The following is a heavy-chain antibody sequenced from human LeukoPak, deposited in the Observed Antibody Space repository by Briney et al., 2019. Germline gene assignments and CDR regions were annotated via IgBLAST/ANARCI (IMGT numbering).Heavy chain of an antibody. Sequence: GASVKVSCKASGYIFTGYYMHWVRQAPGQGLEWMGWINPNSGGTNYAQKFQGRVTMTRDTSINTAYMELSRLRSDDTAVYYCARDLVRGVSYYFDYWGQGTLVTVSS. CDR2: INPNSGGT. CDR1: GYIFTGYY. J-gene: IGHJ4*02. V-gene: IGHV1-2*02. D-gene: IGHD3-10*01. CDR3: ARDLVRGVSYYFDY.